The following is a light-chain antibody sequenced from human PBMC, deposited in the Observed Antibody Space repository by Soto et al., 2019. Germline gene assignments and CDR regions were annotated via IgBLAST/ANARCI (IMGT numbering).Light chain of an antibody. V-gene: IGLV2-23*01. CDR1: SSDIGTYNV. J-gene: IGLJ1*01. Sequence: QSALTQPASVSGSPGQSITISCTGTSSDIGTYNVASWYQQHPDKAPKVMIYEATKRPSGVSNRFSGSKSGNTASLTISGLQAEDEADYYCSSYAGSSTYVFGTGTKVTVL. CDR3: SSYAGSSTYV. CDR2: EAT.